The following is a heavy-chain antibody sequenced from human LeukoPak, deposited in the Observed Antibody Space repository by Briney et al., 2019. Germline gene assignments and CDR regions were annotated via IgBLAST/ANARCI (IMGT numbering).Heavy chain of an antibody. CDR1: SGSISTYY. V-gene: IGHV4-4*07. CDR2: IYTSGSA. CDR3: ARGPWFGESPYYFDY. J-gene: IGHJ4*02. Sequence: SETLSLTCTVSSGSISTYYWSWIRQPAGKGLEWIGHIYTSGSANYNPSLKSRVTMSVDTSKNQFSLKLTSVTAADTAVYYCARGPWFGESPYYFDYWGQGTLVTVSS. D-gene: IGHD3-10*01.